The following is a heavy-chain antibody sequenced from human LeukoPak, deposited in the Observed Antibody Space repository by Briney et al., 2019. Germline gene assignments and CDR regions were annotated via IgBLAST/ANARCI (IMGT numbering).Heavy chain of an antibody. J-gene: IGHJ4*02. D-gene: IGHD6-6*01. V-gene: IGHV3-53*01. Sequence: QPGGSLRLSCAASGLTVSSDYMAWVRQAPGKGLEWISVIYGGGATYYADCVQGRFTISRDTSNNALYLQMISLRVEDTAVYHCARLLPASRHYFDYWGLGTLVTVSS. CDR2: IYGGGAT. CDR3: ARLLPASRHYFDY. CDR1: GLTVSSDY.